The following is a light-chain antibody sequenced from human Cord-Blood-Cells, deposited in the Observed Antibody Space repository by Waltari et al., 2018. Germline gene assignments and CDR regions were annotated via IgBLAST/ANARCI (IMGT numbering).Light chain of an antibody. CDR3: QQYDNLPIT. CDR2: DAS. J-gene: IGKJ3*01. Sequence: DIQMTQSPSSLSASVGDRVTITCQASQDISNYLNWYQQKPGKAPKLLIYDASKLETGVPSRFSGSGSGTDFTFTISSLQPEDIATYYCQQYDNLPITFGPGTKVDIK. V-gene: IGKV1-33*01. CDR1: QDISNY.